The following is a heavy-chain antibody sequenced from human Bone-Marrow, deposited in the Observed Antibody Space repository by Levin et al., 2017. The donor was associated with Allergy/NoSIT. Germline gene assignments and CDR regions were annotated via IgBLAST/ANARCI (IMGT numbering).Heavy chain of an antibody. D-gene: IGHD2-15*01. V-gene: IGHV3-7*01. CDR2: IKQDGSET. Sequence: PGGSLRLSCVGASGFTFTNYWMSWVRQAPGKGLEWVGNIKQDGSETYYGDSVKGRFTISRDDANNSVYLQLSSLRAEDTAIYYCTRDTGYYGMDVWGQGTTVIVSS. J-gene: IGHJ6*02. CDR1: GFTFTNYW. CDR3: TRDTGYYGMDV.